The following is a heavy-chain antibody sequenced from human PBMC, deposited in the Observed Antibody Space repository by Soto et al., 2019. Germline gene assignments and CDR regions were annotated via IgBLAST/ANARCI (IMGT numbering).Heavy chain of an antibody. CDR1: GFTFSDHY. D-gene: IGHD3-22*01. CDR3: ARSYYNSGYYTHCFDY. CDR2: SRNKANSYTT. V-gene: IGHV3-72*01. Sequence: GGSLRLSCAASGFTFSDHYMDWVRQAPGKGLEWVGRSRNKANSYTTEYAASVKGRFTVSRDESKNSLYLQMNSLKTEDTAVYYCARSYYNSGYYTHCFDYCGQGILVTVSS. J-gene: IGHJ4*02.